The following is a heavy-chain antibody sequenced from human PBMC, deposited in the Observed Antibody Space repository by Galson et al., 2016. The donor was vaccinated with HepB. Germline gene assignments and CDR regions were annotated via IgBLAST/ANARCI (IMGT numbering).Heavy chain of an antibody. CDR1: GFTFSSSL. D-gene: IGHD2-2*01. CDR2: INPDGIAI. Sequence: SLRLSCAASGFTFSSSLMTWVRQAPGKGLEWVAHINPDGIAIYVVDSVKGRYTTSRDNAKNSLYLQMNSLRPEDTALYYCVKDRPYRCSSSTCYWEFDFWGQGTLVTVSA. J-gene: IGHJ4*02. CDR3: VKDRPYRCSSSTCYWEFDF. V-gene: IGHV3-7*03.